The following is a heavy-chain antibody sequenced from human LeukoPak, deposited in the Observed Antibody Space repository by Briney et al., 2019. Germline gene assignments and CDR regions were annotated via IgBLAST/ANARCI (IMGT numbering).Heavy chain of an antibody. CDR1: GGTFSSYA. D-gene: IGHD3-22*01. V-gene: IGHV1-69*04. CDR2: IIPILGIA. J-gene: IGHJ3*02. CDR3: ARDNYDSSGYYGIDDAFDI. Sequence: GASVKVSCKASGGTFSSYAISWVRQAPGQGLEWMGRIIPILGIANYAQKFQGRVTITADKSTSTAYMELSSLRSEDTAVYYCARDNYDSSGYYGIDDAFDIWGQGTMVTVSS.